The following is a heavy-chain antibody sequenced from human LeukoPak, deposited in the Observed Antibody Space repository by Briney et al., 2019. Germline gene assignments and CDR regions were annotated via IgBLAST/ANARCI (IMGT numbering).Heavy chain of an antibody. CDR3: ARERRAAADI. CDR2: INPNSGGT. V-gene: IGHV1-2*02. Sequence: ASVKVSCKASGGTFSSYAISWVRQAPGQGLEWMGRINPNSGGTNYAQKFQGRVTMTRDTSISTAYMELSRLRSDDTAVYYCARERRAAADIWGQGTMVTVSS. D-gene: IGHD6-13*01. CDR1: GGTFSSYA. J-gene: IGHJ3*02.